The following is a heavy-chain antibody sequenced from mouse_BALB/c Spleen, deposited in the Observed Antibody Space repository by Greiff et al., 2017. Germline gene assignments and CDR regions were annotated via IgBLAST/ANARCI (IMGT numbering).Heavy chain of an antibody. Sequence: QVQLQQPGAELVMPGASVKMSCKASGYTFTDYWMHWVKQRPGQGLEWIGAIDTSDSYTSYNQKFKGKATLTVDESSSTAYMQLSSLTSEDSAVYYCALGNYDYWGQGTTLTVSS. CDR2: IDTSDSYT. V-gene: IGHV1-69*01. CDR1: GYTFTDYW. D-gene: IGHD2-1*01. CDR3: ALGNYDY. J-gene: IGHJ2*01.